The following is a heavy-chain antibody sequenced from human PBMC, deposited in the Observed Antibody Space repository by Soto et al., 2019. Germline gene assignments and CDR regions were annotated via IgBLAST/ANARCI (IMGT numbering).Heavy chain of an antibody. D-gene: IGHD6-13*01. V-gene: IGHV1-3*01. CDR2: INAANGDT. CDR3: VRRHVSATGIDWFDP. J-gene: IGHJ5*02. CDR1: GYTFTSYG. Sequence: ASVKVSCKASGYTFTSYGIHWVSQAPGQRREWMGWINAANGDTKYSPKFQGRVTITRDTSASTAYMELSSLRSEDTAVYYCVRRHVSATGIDWFDPWGQGTLVTVSS.